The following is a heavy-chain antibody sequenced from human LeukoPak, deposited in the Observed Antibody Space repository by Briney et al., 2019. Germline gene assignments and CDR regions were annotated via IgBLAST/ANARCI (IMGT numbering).Heavy chain of an antibody. Sequence: PGGSLRLSCAASGFTFSSYGMHWVRQAPGKGLEWVAVISYDGSNKYYADSVKGRFTISRDNSKNTLYLQMNSLRAEDTAVYYCAKGYYSNLSYYYYHGMDVWGQGTTVTVSS. CDR3: AKGYYSNLSYYYYHGMDV. V-gene: IGHV3-30*18. CDR2: ISYDGSNK. D-gene: IGHD4-11*01. CDR1: GFTFSSYG. J-gene: IGHJ6*02.